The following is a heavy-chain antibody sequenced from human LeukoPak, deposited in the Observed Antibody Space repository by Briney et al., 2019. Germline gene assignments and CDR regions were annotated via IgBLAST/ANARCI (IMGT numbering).Heavy chain of an antibody. D-gene: IGHD2-15*01. J-gene: IGHJ4*02. CDR3: AKDGLHCSGGSCYSPPGY. Sequence: GGSLRLSCAAAEFTGFTFSSYAMSWVRQAPGKGLEWVSAISGSGGSTYYADSVKGRFTISRDNSKNTLYLQMNSLRAEDTAVYYCAKDGLHCSGGSCYSPPGYWGQGTLVTVSS. CDR2: ISGSGGST. V-gene: IGHV3-23*01. CDR1: EFTGFTFSSYA.